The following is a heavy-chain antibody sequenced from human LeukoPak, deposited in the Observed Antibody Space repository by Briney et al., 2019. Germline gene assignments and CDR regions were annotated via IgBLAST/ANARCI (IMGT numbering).Heavy chain of an antibody. CDR1: GFTFSSYA. D-gene: IGHD3-22*01. CDR3: ARDKGDYDTSGSLFVF. CDR2: ISYDGSNK. J-gene: IGHJ4*02. V-gene: IGHV3-30*04. Sequence: GRSLRLSCAASGFTFSSYAMHWVRQAPGKGLEWVAVISYDGSNKYYADSVKGRFTISRDNSKNTLYLQMNSLRAEDTAVYYCARDKGDYDTSGSLFVFGGQGTLVTVSS.